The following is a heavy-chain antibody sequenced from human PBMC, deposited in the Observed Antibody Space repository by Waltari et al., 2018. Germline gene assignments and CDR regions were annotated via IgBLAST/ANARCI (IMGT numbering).Heavy chain of an antibody. CDR3: ARLPKEDAFDI. Sequence: QLQLQESRRGLVKPSVTLSLTCTAPGASLSSSSYYWYWIRQPPGKGLEWIGSVYYTGSSFYNASHKSRVTMSVDTSKNQFSLRLNSVTAADTAVYYWARLPKEDAFDIWGQGTMGTVSS. V-gene: IGHV4-39*01. CDR2: VYYTGSS. J-gene: IGHJ3*02. CDR1: GASLSSSSYY.